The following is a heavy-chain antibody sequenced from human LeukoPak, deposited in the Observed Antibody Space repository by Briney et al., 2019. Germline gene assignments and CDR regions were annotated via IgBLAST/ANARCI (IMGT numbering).Heavy chain of an antibody. CDR2: ISYDGSNK. D-gene: IGHD4-17*01. CDR1: GFTFSSYA. CDR3: AREGFFGTVTRVTYYYYYGMDV. J-gene: IGHJ6*02. V-gene: IGHV3-30-3*01. Sequence: GGSLRLSCAASGFTFSSYAMHWVRQAPGKGLEWVAVISYDGSNKYYADSVKGRFTISRDNSKNTLYLQMNSLRAEDTAVYYCAREGFFGTVTRVTYYYYYGMDVWGQGTTVTVSS.